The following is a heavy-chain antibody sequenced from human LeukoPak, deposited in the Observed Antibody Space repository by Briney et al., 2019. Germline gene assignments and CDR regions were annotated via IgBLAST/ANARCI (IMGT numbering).Heavy chain of an antibody. V-gene: IGHV4-38-2*01. CDR2: IYHSGST. D-gene: IGHD3-3*01. Sequence: KSSETLSLTCAVSGYAISSGYYWGWIRQPPGKGLEWIGSIYHSGSTYYNPSLKSRVTISVDTSKNQFSLKLSSVTAADTAVYYCAKHTIFGVAPYYFDYLGEGTLVTVSS. J-gene: IGHJ4*02. CDR3: AKHTIFGVAPYYFDY. CDR1: GYAISSGYY.